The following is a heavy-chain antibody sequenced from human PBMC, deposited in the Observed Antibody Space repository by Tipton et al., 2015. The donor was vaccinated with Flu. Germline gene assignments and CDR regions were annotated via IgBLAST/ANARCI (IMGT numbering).Heavy chain of an antibody. CDR3: ASLTGDDY. J-gene: IGHJ4*02. V-gene: IGHV3-48*03. CDR1: GFTFSSYE. CDR2: ISSSGNTI. D-gene: IGHD7-27*01. Sequence: GSLRLSCAASGFTFSSYEMNWVRQAPGKGLEWLSYISSSGNTISYADSVRGRFTISRDNAKNSLYLQLNSLRAENTAVYYCASLTGDDYWGKGDLVTVCS.